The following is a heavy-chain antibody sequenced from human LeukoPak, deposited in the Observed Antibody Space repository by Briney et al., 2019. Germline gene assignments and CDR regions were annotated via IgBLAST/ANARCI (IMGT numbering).Heavy chain of an antibody. V-gene: IGHV4-4*07. J-gene: IGHJ6*03. CDR3: ARAAYGDYRYYYFYLDV. CDR2: IYTSGSS. D-gene: IGHD4-17*01. CDR1: GGSINSYY. Sequence: SETLSLTCTVSGGSINSYYWSWIRQPAGKGLEWVGRIYTSGSSNYNPSLKSRVTMSVDTSKNQFSLRLTSATAADTAVYYCARAAYGDYRYYYFYLDVWGRGTTVTVSS.